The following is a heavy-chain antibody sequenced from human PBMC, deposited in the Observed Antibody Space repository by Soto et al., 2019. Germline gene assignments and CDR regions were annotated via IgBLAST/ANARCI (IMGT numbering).Heavy chain of an antibody. CDR1: GYTFSTYA. CDR2: VNGGTGQT. J-gene: IGHJ6*02. V-gene: IGHV1-3*01. CDR3: ARGKGMEENYYYYGLDI. Sequence: ASVKVSCKASGYTFSTYAMHWVRQAPGQSLEWMGWVNGGTGQTKYSQRFQDRVTIARDASASTAYMELSSMRSEDTAVYYCARGKGMEENYYYYGLDIWGQGTTVTVSS. D-gene: IGHD1-1*01.